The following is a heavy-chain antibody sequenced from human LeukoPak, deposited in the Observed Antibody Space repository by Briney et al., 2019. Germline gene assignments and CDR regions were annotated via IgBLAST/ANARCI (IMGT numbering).Heavy chain of an antibody. D-gene: IGHD1-26*01. CDR3: ARERSGSGSYHLDY. J-gene: IGHJ4*02. CDR1: GFTFDDYG. Sequence: GGSLRLSCAASGFTFDDYGMSWVRQAPGKGLEWVSGINWNGGSTGYADSVKGRFSISRDNAKNSLYLQMNSLRAEDTALYYCARERSGSGSYHLDYWGQGTLVTVSS. CDR2: INWNGGST. V-gene: IGHV3-20*04.